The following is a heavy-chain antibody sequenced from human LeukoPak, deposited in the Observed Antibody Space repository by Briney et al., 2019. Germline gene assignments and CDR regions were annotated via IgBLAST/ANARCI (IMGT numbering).Heavy chain of an antibody. CDR2: IYYSGST. Sequence: PSETLSLTCTVSGGSISSYYWSWIRRPPGKGLEGIGYIYYSGSTNYNPSLKSRVIISVDTSKNQLSLKLSSVTAADTAVYYCARRRIRGRSTAFDIWGQGTMVTVSS. D-gene: IGHD3-16*01. CDR1: GGSISSYY. V-gene: IGHV4-59*08. J-gene: IGHJ3*02. CDR3: ARRRIRGRSTAFDI.